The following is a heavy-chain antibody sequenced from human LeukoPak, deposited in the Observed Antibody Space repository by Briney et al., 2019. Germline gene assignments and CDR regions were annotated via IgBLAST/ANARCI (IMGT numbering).Heavy chain of an antibody. D-gene: IGHD3-3*01. J-gene: IGHJ6*02. CDR3: ARGIYDFWSGKIPYGMDV. CDR2: IYYSGST. CDR1: GGSISSYY. Sequence: SETLSLTCTVSGGSISSYYWGWIRQPPGKGLEWIGYIYYSGSTNYNPSLKSRVTISVDTSKNQFSLKLSSVTAADTAVYYCARGIYDFWSGKIPYGMDVWGQGTTVTVSS. V-gene: IGHV4-59*01.